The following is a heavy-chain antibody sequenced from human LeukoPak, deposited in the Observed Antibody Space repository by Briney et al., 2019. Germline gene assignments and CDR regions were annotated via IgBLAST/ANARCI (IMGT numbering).Heavy chain of an antibody. V-gene: IGHV4-59*01. J-gene: IGHJ4*02. CDR2: IYYTGNT. CDR3: SRGYSYGPNYYFDY. Sequence: SETLSLTCTFSGGSISNYYWSWIRQPPGTGLEWIGYIYYTGNTDYNPSLKSRVTISIDTSKHQFSLKLSSVTAADTATYYCSRGYSYGPNYYFDYWGQGTLVTVSS. D-gene: IGHD5-18*01. CDR1: GGSISNYY.